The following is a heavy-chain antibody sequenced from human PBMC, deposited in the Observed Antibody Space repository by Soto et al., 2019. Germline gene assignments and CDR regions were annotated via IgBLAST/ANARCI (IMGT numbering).Heavy chain of an antibody. CDR1: GGTFSNYA. J-gene: IGHJ1*01. D-gene: IGHD3-22*01. CDR2: IIPIFGTT. CDR3: ASRGERDYDDTSGYG. Sequence: QVQLVQSGAEVKKPGSSVKVSCKASGGTFSNYAISWVRQAPGQGLEWMGDIIPIFGTTKNAQKFQGRLTMTADESTGTAYMELSSLRSEDTAVYYCASRGERDYDDTSGYGWGQGTLVIVSS. V-gene: IGHV1-69*12.